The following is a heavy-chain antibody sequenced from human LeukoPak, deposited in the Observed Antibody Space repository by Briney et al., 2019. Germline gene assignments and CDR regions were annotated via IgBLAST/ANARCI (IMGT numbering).Heavy chain of an antibody. CDR2: IYYSGST. CDR3: ASEVGYCSGGSCYYFDY. J-gene: IGHJ4*02. V-gene: IGHV4-39*01. D-gene: IGHD2-15*01. Sequence: SETLSLTCTVSGGSISSGDYYWGWIRQPPGKGLEWIGSIYYSGSTYNNPSLKSRVTISVDTSKNQFSLKLSSVTAADTAVYYCASEVGYCSGGSCYYFDYWGQGTLVTVSS. CDR1: GGSISSGDYY.